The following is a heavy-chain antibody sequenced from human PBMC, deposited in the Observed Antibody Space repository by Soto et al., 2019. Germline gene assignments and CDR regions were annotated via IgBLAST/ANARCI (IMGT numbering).Heavy chain of an antibody. CDR2: INSDGSST. Sequence: EVQLVESGGGLVQPGGSLRLSCAASGVTFSRSWMHWVRHAPGKGLVWVSRINSDGSSTSYADSVKGRFTISRDNATNTLYLQMNSLRAEGTAVYYCARHLAGNMDYGGQGTLFTVSS. D-gene: IGHD3-3*02. V-gene: IGHV3-74*01. J-gene: IGHJ4*02. CDR3: ARHLAGNMDY. CDR1: GVTFSRSW.